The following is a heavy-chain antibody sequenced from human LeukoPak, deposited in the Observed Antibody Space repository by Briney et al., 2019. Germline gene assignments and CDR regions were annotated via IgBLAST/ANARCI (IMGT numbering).Heavy chain of an antibody. CDR1: GFTFSSYG. V-gene: IGHV3-33*01. J-gene: IGHJ4*02. D-gene: IGHD1-26*01. CDR3: ARSAGSYYGNHGENYFDY. Sequence: PGGSLRLSCAASGFTFSSYGMHWVRQAPGKGLEWVAVIWYDGSNKYYADSVKGRFTISRDNSKNTLYLQMNSLRAEDTAVYYCARSAGSYYGNHGENYFDYWGQGTLVTVSS. CDR2: IWYDGSNK.